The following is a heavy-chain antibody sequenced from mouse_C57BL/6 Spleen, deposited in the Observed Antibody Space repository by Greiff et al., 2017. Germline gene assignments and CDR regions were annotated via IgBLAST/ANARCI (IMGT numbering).Heavy chain of an antibody. CDR1: GFTFSSYG. D-gene: IGHD2-4*01. CDR3: ARRKGDYDVREYYFDY. J-gene: IGHJ2*01. CDR2: ISSGGSYT. Sequence: EVKLMESGGDLVKPGGSLKLSCAASGFTFSSYGMSWVRQTPDKRLEWVATISSGGSYTYYPDSVKGRFTISRDNAKNTLYLKMSSLKSEDTAMYYCARRKGDYDVREYYFDYWGQGTTLTVSS. V-gene: IGHV5-6*02.